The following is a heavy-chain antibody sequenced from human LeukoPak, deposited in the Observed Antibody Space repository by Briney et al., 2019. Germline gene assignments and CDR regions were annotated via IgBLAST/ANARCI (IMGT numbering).Heavy chain of an antibody. D-gene: IGHD2-15*01. CDR2: INVNGIYT. J-gene: IGHJ4*02. CDR1: GLTFSNYA. Sequence: PGGSLRLSCTASGLTFSNYAMSWVRQSPPKGLEWVSGINVNGIYTYYADSVNGQFSISRENARNTLTLQMNSLRADDTAMYYCVRDFQCSGGSCPLFDYWGQGILVTVSS. CDR3: VRDFQCSGGSCPLFDY. V-gene: IGHV3-23*01.